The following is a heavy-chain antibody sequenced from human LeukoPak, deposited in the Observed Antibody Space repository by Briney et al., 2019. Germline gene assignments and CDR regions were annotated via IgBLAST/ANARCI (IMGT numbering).Heavy chain of an antibody. CDR1: GDSISSGDYY. D-gene: IGHD5-18*01. V-gene: IGHV4-30-4*01. J-gene: IGHJ4*02. Sequence: PSETLSLTCTVSGDSISSGDYYWSWIRQPPGKGLEWIGYIYYSGSTYYNPSLKSRVTISVDTSKNQFSLKLSSVTAADTAVYYCARSRAGIQLWLRTFDYWGQGTLVTVSS. CDR3: ARSRAGIQLWLRTFDY. CDR2: IYYSGST.